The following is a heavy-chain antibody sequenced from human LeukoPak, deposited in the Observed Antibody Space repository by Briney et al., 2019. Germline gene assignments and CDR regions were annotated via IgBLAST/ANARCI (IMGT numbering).Heavy chain of an antibody. CDR2: IRYDGSNK. CDR1: GFTFSSYG. CDR3: AKSIGLEWFHYYYYMDV. J-gene: IGHJ6*03. Sequence: GGSLRLSCAASGFTFSSYGMHWVRQAPGKGLEWVAFIRYDGSNKYYADSVKGRFTISRDNSKNTLYLQMNSLRAEDTAVYYCAKSIGLEWFHYYYYMDVWGKGTTVTVSS. D-gene: IGHD3-3*01. V-gene: IGHV3-30*02.